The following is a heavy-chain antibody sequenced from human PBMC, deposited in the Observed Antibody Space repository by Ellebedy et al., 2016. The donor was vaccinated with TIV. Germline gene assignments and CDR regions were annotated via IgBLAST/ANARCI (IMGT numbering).Heavy chain of an antibody. CDR3: ARVLVAGLDYFDY. CDR2: IKQDGSEE. Sequence: GESLKISCATSGFTFSNYWMTWVRQAPGKGLAWVANIKQDGSEEYYVDSVKGRFSISRDNAKNSLYLQMNSLRAEDTAVYYCARVLVAGLDYFDYWGQGTLVTVSS. V-gene: IGHV3-7*01. D-gene: IGHD6-19*01. CDR1: GFTFSNYW. J-gene: IGHJ4*02.